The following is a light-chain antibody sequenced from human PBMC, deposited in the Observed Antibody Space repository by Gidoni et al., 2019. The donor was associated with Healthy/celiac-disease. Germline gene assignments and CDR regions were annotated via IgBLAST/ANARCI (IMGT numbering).Light chain of an antibody. CDR1: QGISSY. V-gene: IGKV1-8*01. CDR2: AAS. J-gene: IGKJ1*01. Sequence: ALRMTQSPSSFSASTGDRVTITCRASQGISSYLAWYQQKPGKAPKLLIYAASTLQSGVPPRFSGSGSGTDFTLTISCMQSEDLATYYCQQYYSYPWTFGQGTKVEIK. CDR3: QQYYSYPWT.